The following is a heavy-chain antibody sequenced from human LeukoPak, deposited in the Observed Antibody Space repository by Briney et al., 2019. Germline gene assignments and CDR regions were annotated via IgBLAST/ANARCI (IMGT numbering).Heavy chain of an antibody. CDR3: SRWGIEAAIDY. V-gene: IGHV3-7*01. Sequence: GGSLRLSCATSGFTFSTYWMNWVRQPPGKGLEWVANIKPDGSQTYYLDSVKGRFTISRDNVKNSLYLQMNSLRAEDTAVYYCSRWGIEAAIDYWGQGALVTVSS. J-gene: IGHJ4*02. CDR1: GFTFSTYW. CDR2: IKPDGSQT. D-gene: IGHD2-2*01.